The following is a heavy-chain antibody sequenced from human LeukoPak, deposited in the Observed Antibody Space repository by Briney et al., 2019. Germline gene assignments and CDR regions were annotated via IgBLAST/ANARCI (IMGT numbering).Heavy chain of an antibody. J-gene: IGHJ3*02. CDR2: IYHSGST. CDR3: ASYEKYCSGGSCYSDAFDI. D-gene: IGHD2-15*01. V-gene: IGHV4-4*02. CDR1: GGSISSSNW. Sequence: SGTLSLTCAVSGGSISSSNWWSWVRQPPGKGLEWIGEIYHSGSTNYNPSLKGRVTISVDKSKNQFSLKLSSVTAADTAVYYCASYEKYCSGGSCYSDAFDIWGQGTMVTVSS.